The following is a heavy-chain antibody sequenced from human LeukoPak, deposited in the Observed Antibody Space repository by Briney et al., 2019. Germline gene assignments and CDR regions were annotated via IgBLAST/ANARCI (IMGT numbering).Heavy chain of an antibody. V-gene: IGHV1-18*01. Sequence: ASVKVSCKASGYTFTSYGISWVRQAPGHGLERMGWISAYNGNTNYAQKLQGRVTMTTDTSTSTAYMELRSLRSDDTAVYYCARVRLSVRDAFDIWGQGTMVTVSS. CDR1: GYTFTSYG. J-gene: IGHJ3*02. D-gene: IGHD3-16*01. CDR3: ARVRLSVRDAFDI. CDR2: ISAYNGNT.